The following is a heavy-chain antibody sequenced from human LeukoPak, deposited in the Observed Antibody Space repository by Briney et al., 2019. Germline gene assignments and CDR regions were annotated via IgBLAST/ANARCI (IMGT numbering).Heavy chain of an antibody. CDR1: GFTFSSYA. CDR3: AKDQSIAVAGLDAFDI. CDR2: ISGSGGST. D-gene: IGHD6-19*01. J-gene: IGHJ3*02. Sequence: GGSLRLSCAASGFTFSSYAMSWVRQAPGKGLEWVSAISGSGGSTYYADSVKGRFTISRDNSKNRLYLQMNSLRAEDTAVYYCAKDQSIAVAGLDAFDIWGQGTMVTVSS. V-gene: IGHV3-23*01.